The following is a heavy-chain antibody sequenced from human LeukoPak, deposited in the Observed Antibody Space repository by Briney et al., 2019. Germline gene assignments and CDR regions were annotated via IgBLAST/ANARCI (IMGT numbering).Heavy chain of an antibody. Sequence: PSQTLSLTCTVSGFSISSGSYYWTWIRQPAGKGLEWIGHIYSSGSTNYNPSLKRRVTMSVDTSKNQFSLKLTSVTAADTAVYSCARDVLGGSYDDAFDIWGQGTMVTVSS. CDR1: GFSISSGSYY. CDR3: ARDVLGGSYDDAFDI. CDR2: IYSSGST. V-gene: IGHV4-61*09. D-gene: IGHD3-16*01. J-gene: IGHJ3*02.